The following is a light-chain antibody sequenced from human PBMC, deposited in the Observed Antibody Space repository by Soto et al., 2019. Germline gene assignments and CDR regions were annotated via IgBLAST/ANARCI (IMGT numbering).Light chain of an antibody. Sequence: QSALTQPASVSGSAGQSITISCSGTMRDVGAYNLVAWYQQHPGTAPELIIYEVRNRPSGISSRFSGSRSGNTASLTISGLQPEDEGDYYCSAYTASSTLVFGGGTKRTVL. CDR2: EVR. J-gene: IGLJ3*02. V-gene: IGLV2-14*01. CDR3: SAYTASSTLV. CDR1: MRDVGAYNL.